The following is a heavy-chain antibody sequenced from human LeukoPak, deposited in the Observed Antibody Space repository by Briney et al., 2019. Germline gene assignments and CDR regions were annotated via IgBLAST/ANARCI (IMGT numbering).Heavy chain of an antibody. V-gene: IGHV1-69*05. CDR3: ASYCSGGSCYWSKYAFDI. CDR1: GGTFSSYA. Sequence: SVKVSCKASGGTFSSYAISWVRQAPGQGLEWMGRIIPIFGTANYAQKFQGRVTITTDESTSTAYMELSSLRSEDTAVYYCASYCSGGSCYWSKYAFDIWGQGTMVTVSS. D-gene: IGHD2-15*01. J-gene: IGHJ3*02. CDR2: IIPIFGTA.